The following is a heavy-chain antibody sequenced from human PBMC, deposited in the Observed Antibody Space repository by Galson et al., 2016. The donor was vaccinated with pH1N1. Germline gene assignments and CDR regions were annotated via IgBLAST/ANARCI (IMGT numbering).Heavy chain of an antibody. CDR3: ARGPYYYYPGLDV. Sequence: SVKVSCKASGGTFSSYAISWVRQAPGQGLEWMGGIIGMFGTTNYAQKFQGRVKITTDELTSTAYMELSSLRSDDTAVYYCARGPYYYYPGLDVWGQGTTVTVSS. V-gene: IGHV1-69*05. J-gene: IGHJ6*02. CDR2: IIGMFGTT. CDR1: GGTFSSYA.